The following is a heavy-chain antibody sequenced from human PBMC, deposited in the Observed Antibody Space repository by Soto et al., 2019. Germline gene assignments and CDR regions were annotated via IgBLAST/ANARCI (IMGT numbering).Heavy chain of an antibody. J-gene: IGHJ6*02. V-gene: IGHV1-2*02. D-gene: IGHD1-7*01. CDR1: GYTFTSYY. CDR2: INPNSGGT. Sequence: ASVKVSCKASGYTFTSYYMHWVRQAPGQGLEWMGWINPNSGGTNYAQKFQGRVTMTRDTSISTAYMELSRLRSDDTAVYYCARESGDGTNYYYGMDVWGQGTTVTVSS. CDR3: ARESGDGTNYYYGMDV.